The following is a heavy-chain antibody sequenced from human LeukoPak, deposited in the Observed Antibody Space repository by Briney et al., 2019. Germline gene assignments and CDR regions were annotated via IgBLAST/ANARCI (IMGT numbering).Heavy chain of an antibody. V-gene: IGHV1-2*02. D-gene: IGHD5-18*01. CDR3: ARDWPARGYSYDCYFDY. CDR2: INPHSGGT. CDR1: GYTFTGYY. J-gene: IGHJ4*02. Sequence: GASVKVSCKASGYTFTGYYIHWVRQAPGQGLEWMGWINPHSGGTNYAQKFQGRVTMTRDTSISTVYMELSRLRSDDTAVYYCARDWPARGYSYDCYFDYWGQGTLVTVSS.